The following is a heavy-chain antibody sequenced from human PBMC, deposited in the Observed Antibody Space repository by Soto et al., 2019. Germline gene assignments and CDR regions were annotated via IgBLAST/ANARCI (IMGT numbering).Heavy chain of an antibody. CDR1: SDSVSSGCYY. D-gene: IGHD6-19*01. CDR3: ARGFSSVSMDA. V-gene: IGHV4-61*01. J-gene: IGHJ6*02. Sequence: XETLSIPFTVSSDSVSSGCYYWSWIRQPPGKGLEWIVYIYSSGSANYNPSLKSRVTISRDTSKNQISLKVASVTAADTAGYYCARGFSSVSMDAWGQGTTVTVSS. CDR2: IYSSGSA.